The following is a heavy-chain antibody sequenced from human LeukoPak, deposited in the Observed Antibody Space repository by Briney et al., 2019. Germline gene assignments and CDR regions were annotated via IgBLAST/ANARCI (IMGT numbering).Heavy chain of an antibody. D-gene: IGHD6-13*01. J-gene: IGHJ6*03. CDR1: GFTSSSYS. V-gene: IGHV3-21*01. Sequence: PGGSLRLSCAASGFTSSSYSMNWVRQAPGKGLEWVSSISSSSSYIYYADSVKGRFTISRDNAKNSLYLQMSSLRAEDTAVYYCARDQGSSWSYYYYYMDVWGKGTTVTVSS. CDR2: ISSSSSYI. CDR3: ARDQGSSWSYYYYYMDV.